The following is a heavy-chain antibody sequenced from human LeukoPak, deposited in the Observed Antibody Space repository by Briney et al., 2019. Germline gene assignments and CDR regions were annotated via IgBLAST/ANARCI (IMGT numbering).Heavy chain of an antibody. CDR3: AAKTTEPTHYFES. Sequence: SGGSLRLSCAASGFTFSSYAMNWVRQAPGKGLEWVSSISDTDDSTYDADSVKGRFSISRDNSKNTLYLQMNSLRAEDTAVYYCAAKTTEPTHYFESWGQGILVTVSS. J-gene: IGHJ4*02. CDR1: GFTFSSYA. V-gene: IGHV3-23*01. CDR2: ISDTDDST. D-gene: IGHD4-11*01.